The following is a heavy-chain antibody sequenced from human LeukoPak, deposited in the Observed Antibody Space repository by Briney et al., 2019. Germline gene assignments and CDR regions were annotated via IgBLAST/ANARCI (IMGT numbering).Heavy chain of an antibody. CDR2: MNPNSGNT. V-gene: IGHV1-8*01. J-gene: IGHJ6*03. Sequence: GASVKVSCKASGYTFTSYDINWVRQATGQGLEWMGWMNPNSGNTGYAQKFQGRVTMTRNTSISTAYMELSSLRSEDTAVYYCARDHRVEYDFWSGRTLGKYYMDVWGKGTTVTVSS. D-gene: IGHD3-3*01. CDR1: GYTFTSYD. CDR3: ARDHRVEYDFWSGRTLGKYYMDV.